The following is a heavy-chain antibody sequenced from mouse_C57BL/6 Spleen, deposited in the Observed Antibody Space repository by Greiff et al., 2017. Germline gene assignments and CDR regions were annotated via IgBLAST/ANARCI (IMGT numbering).Heavy chain of an antibody. Sequence: QVQLQQSGPELVKPGASVKISCKASGYAFSSSWMNWVKQRPGKGLEWIGRIYPGDGDTNYNGKFKGKATLTADKSSSTAYMQLSSLTYEDAAVYFCARGRTGFDYWGQGTTLTVSS. CDR3: ARGRTGFDY. D-gene: IGHD4-1*01. CDR1: GYAFSSSW. J-gene: IGHJ2*01. V-gene: IGHV1-82*01. CDR2: IYPGDGDT.